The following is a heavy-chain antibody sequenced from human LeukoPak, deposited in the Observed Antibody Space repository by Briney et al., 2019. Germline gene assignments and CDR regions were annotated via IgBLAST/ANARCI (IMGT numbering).Heavy chain of an antibody. CDR2: IIPILGIA. CDR1: GGTFSSYT. J-gene: IGHJ6*02. CDR3: ARDMSCSSTSCYTKHHYYYGMDV. Sequence: SVKVSCKASGGTFSSYTISWVRQAPGQGLEWMGRIIPILGIANYAQKFQGRVTITADKSTSTAYMELSSLRSEDTAVYYCARDMSCSSTSCYTKHHYYYGMDVWGQGTTVTVSS. D-gene: IGHD2-2*02. V-gene: IGHV1-69*04.